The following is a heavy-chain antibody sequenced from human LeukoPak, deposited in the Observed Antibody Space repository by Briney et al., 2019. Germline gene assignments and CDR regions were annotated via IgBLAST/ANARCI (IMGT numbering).Heavy chain of an antibody. Sequence: SETLSLTCTVSGGSISSGDNYWSWIRQPPGKGLEWIGYIYYSGSTYYNPSLKSRVTISVDTSKNQFSLKLSSVTAADTAVYYCARVVAISDYVWGSYRFDYWGQGTLVTVSS. V-gene: IGHV4-30-4*08. J-gene: IGHJ4*02. CDR2: IYYSGST. CDR1: GGSISSGDNY. CDR3: ARVVAISDYVWGSYRFDY. D-gene: IGHD3-16*02.